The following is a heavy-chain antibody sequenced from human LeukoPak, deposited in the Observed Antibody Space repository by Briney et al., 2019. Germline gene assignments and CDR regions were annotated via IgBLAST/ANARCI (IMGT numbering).Heavy chain of an antibody. CDR1: GFTFSSYS. J-gene: IGHJ4*02. D-gene: IGHD2-2*01. CDR3: AREAGYCSSTSCYYFDY. V-gene: IGHV3-21*01. CDR2: ISSSSTYI. Sequence: PGGSLRLSCAASGFTFSSYSMNWVRQAPGKGLEWVSSISSSSTYINYADSVKGRFTIARDNAKNALYLQMNSLRAEDTAVYYCAREAGYCSSTSCYYFDYWGQGTLVTVSS.